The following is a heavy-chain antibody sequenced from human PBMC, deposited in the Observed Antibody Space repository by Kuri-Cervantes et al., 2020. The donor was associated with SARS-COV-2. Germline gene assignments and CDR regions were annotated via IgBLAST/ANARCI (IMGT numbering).Heavy chain of an antibody. CDR2: IDWDDDK. CDR3: ARGATKYYFDY. Sequence: LRLSCTVSGGSISSYYWSWIRQPPGKALEWLACIDWDDDKFYSTSLKTRLTISKDTSKNQVVLTMTNMDPVDTATYYCARGATKYYFDYWGQGTLVTVSS. J-gene: IGHJ4*02. D-gene: IGHD5-24*01. CDR1: GGSISSYYW. V-gene: IGHV2-70*16.